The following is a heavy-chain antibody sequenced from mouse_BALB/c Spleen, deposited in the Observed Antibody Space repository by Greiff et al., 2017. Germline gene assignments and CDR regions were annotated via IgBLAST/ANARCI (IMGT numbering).Heavy chain of an antibody. CDR2: ISDGGSYT. J-gene: IGHJ4*01. CDR3: ARGGSGFPMDY. V-gene: IGHV5-4*02. D-gene: IGHD3-1*01. CDR1: GFTFSDYY. Sequence: EVKLMESGGGLVKPGGSLKLSCAASGFTFSDYYMYWVRQTPEKRLEWVATISDGGSYTYYPDSVKGRFTISRDNAKNNLYLQMSSLKSEDTAMYYCARGGSGFPMDYWGQGTSVTVSS.